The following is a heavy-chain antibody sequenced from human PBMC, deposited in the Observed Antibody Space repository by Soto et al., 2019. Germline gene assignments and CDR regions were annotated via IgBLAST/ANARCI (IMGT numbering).Heavy chain of an antibody. CDR3: AKDQPISYYYDSSGSNWFDP. Sequence: PGGSLRLSCAASGFTFSSYAMSWVRQAPGKGLEWVSAISGSGGSTYYADSVRGRFTISRDNSKNTLYLQMNSLRAEDTAVYYCAKDQPISYYYDSSGSNWFDPWGQGTLVTVSS. CDR2: ISGSGGST. D-gene: IGHD3-22*01. J-gene: IGHJ5*02. CDR1: GFTFSSYA. V-gene: IGHV3-23*01.